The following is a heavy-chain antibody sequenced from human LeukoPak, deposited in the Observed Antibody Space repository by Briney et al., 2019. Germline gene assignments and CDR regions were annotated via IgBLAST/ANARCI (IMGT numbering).Heavy chain of an antibody. J-gene: IGHJ4*02. D-gene: IGHD6-19*01. CDR2: ISAYNGNT. CDR1: GYTFTSYG. V-gene: IGHV1-18*01. Sequence: ASAKVSCKASGYTFTSYGISWVRQAPGQGLEWMGWISAYNGNTNYAQKLQGRVTMTTDTSTSTAYMELRSLRSDDTAVYYCARSQWLYLSEDYWGQGTLVTVSS. CDR3: ARSQWLYLSEDY.